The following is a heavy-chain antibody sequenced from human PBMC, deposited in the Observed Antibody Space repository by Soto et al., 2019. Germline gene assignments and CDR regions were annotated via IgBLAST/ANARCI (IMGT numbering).Heavy chain of an antibody. V-gene: IGHV4-39*01. CDR2: IYYSGST. D-gene: IGHD6-13*01. Sequence: SETLSLTCTVSGGSISSSSYYWGWIRQPPGKGLEWIGSIYYSGSTYYNPSLKSRVTISVDTSKNQFSLKLSSVTAADTAVYYCARLGGIAAAGTGFDYWGQGTLVTV. CDR3: ARLGGIAAAGTGFDY. J-gene: IGHJ4*02. CDR1: GGSISSSSYY.